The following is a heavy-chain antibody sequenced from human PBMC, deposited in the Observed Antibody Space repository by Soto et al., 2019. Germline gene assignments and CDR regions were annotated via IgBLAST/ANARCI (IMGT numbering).Heavy chain of an antibody. J-gene: IGHJ6*02. D-gene: IGHD6-13*01. CDR2: ISAYNGNT. CDR1: GYTFTSYG. V-gene: IGHV1-18*04. Sequence: ASVKVSCKASGYTFTSYGISWVRQAPGQGLEWMGWISAYNGNTNYAQKLQGRVTMTTDTSTSTAYMELRSLGSDDTAVYYCAREGQYSSSWPYYYGMDVWGQGTTVTVSS. CDR3: AREGQYSSSWPYYYGMDV.